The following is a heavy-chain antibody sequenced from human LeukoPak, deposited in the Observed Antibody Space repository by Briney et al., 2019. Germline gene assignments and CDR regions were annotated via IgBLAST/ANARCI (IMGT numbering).Heavy chain of an antibody. CDR1: GFTFSSYS. J-gene: IGHJ4*02. Sequence: GGSLRLSCAASGFTFSSYSMNWVRQAPGKGLEWVSSISSSSNYIYYADSVKGRFTISRDNAKNSLYLQMNSLRAEDTAVYYCARGVTAMVAAFDYWGQGTLVTVSS. CDR2: ISSSSNYI. D-gene: IGHD5-18*01. CDR3: ARGVTAMVAAFDY. V-gene: IGHV3-21*01.